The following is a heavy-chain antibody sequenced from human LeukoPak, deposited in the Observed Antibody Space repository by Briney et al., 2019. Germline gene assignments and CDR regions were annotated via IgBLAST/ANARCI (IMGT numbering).Heavy chain of an antibody. D-gene: IGHD3-3*01. CDR2: INHSGSA. J-gene: IGHJ6*02. Sequence: MTSETLSLTCAVSGGSFSGYYWTWIRQPPGKGLEWIGEINHSGSANYNPSLKSRVTISLDTSKNQFSLKLSSVTAADTAVYYCASGYYDFWSGSGSGIYYYGVDVWGQGTTVTVSS. CDR3: ASGYYDFWSGSGSGIYYYGVDV. V-gene: IGHV4-34*01. CDR1: GGSFSGYY.